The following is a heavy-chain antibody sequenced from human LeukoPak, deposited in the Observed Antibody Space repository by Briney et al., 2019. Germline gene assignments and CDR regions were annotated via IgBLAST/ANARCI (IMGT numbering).Heavy chain of an antibody. V-gene: IGHV4-59*01. D-gene: IGHD5-18*01. Sequence: SETQSLTCTVSGGSISSYYWSWIRQPPGKGLEWIGYIYYSGSTNYNPSLKSRVTMSVDTSKNQFSLKLSSVTAADTAVYYCARADVDTAMVYFDYWGQGTLVTVSS. CDR1: GGSISSYY. CDR2: IYYSGST. J-gene: IGHJ4*02. CDR3: ARADVDTAMVYFDY.